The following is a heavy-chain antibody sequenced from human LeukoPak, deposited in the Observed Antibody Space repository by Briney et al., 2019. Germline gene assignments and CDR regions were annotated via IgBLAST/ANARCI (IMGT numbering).Heavy chain of an antibody. CDR2: IYHSGST. CDR1: GYSISSGYY. Sequence: SETLSLTCTVSGYSISSGYYWGWIRQPPGKGLEWIGSIYHSGSTYYNPSLKSRVTISVDTSKNQFSLKLSSVTAADTAVYYCARDGAYYYDSSGYFDYWGQGTLVTVSS. CDR3: ARDGAYYYDSSGYFDY. D-gene: IGHD3-22*01. J-gene: IGHJ4*02. V-gene: IGHV4-38-2*02.